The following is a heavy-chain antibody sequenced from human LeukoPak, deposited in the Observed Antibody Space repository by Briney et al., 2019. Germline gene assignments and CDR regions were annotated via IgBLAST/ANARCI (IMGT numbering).Heavy chain of an antibody. Sequence: ASVKVSCKASGYTFTSYDINWVRQATGQGPEWMGWMSPKGGNTGYAQKFQGRVSMTRNTSISTVYMELSSLRSEDTAVYYCARGPPNWGFDYWGQGTLVTVSS. J-gene: IGHJ4*02. V-gene: IGHV1-8*01. D-gene: IGHD7-27*01. CDR1: GYTFTSYD. CDR2: MSPKGGNT. CDR3: ARGPPNWGFDY.